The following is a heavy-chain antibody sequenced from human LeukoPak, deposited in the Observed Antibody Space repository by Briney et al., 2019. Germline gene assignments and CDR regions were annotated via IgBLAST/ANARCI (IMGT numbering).Heavy chain of an antibody. CDR2: ISAYNGNT. CDR3: ARDVEEWELLRYFDY. J-gene: IGHJ4*02. V-gene: IGHV1-18*01. Sequence: ASVKVSCKASGYTFTSYGISWVRQAPGQGLEWMGWISAYNGNTNYAQKLQGRVTMTTDTSTSTAYMELRSLGSDDTAVYYCARDVEEWELLRYFDYWGQGTLVTVSS. D-gene: IGHD1-26*01. CDR1: GYTFTSYG.